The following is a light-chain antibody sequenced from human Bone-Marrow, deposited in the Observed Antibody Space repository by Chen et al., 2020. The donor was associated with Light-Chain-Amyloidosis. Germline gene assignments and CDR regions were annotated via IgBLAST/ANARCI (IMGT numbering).Light chain of an antibody. CDR3: QQYYSTPFT. V-gene: IGKV4-1*01. J-gene: IGKJ3*01. CDR1: QSVLYSSNNENY. Sequence: DFVMTQSPDCLAVSLGERATINCKSSQSVLYSSNNENYLAWYQQKPGQPPKLLIRWASTRESGVPDRFSGSGSGTDFTLTISSPQAEDVAVYYCQQYYSTPFTFGPGTKVDIK. CDR2: WAS.